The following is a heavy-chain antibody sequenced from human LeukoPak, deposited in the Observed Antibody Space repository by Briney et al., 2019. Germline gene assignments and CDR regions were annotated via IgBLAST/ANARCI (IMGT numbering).Heavy chain of an antibody. V-gene: IGHV4-39*01. D-gene: IGHD5-18*01. CDR3: ARQGYSYGTSYNWFDP. CDR1: GGSISSSSYY. CDR2: IYYSGST. Sequence: PTETLSLTCTVSGGSISSSSYYWGWIRQPPGKGLEWIGSIYYSGSTYYNPSLKSRVTISVDTSKNQFSLKLSSVTAADTAVYYRARQGYSYGTSYNWFDPWGQGTLVTVSS. J-gene: IGHJ5*02.